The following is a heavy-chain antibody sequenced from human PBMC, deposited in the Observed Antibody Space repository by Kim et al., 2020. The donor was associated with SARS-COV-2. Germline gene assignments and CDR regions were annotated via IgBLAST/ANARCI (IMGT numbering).Heavy chain of an antibody. CDR2: ISSNGGSL. J-gene: IGHJ4*02. CDR1: GFTFGDYA. V-gene: IGHV3-9*01. D-gene: IGHD1-26*01. Sequence: GGSLRLSCAASGFTFGDYAMPWVRQAPGKGLEWVSGISSNGGSLAYADSLEGRFTISRDNAKNSLYLQMNSLRAEDTALYYCARAFGSSPRYFDYWGQGTLVTVSS. CDR3: ARAFGSSPRYFDY.